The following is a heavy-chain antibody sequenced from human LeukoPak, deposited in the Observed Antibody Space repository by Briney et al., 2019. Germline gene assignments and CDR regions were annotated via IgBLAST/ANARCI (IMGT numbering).Heavy chain of an antibody. CDR3: AKDTLRYCSGGSCYSDGFDY. J-gene: IGHJ4*02. CDR1: GFTFSSYG. D-gene: IGHD2-15*01. Sequence: GRSLRLSCAASGFTFSSYGMHWVRQAPGKGLEWVAVISYDGSNKYYADSVKGRFTISRDNSKNTLYLQMNSLRAEDTAVYYCAKDTLRYCSGGSCYSDGFDYWGQGTLVTVSS. CDR2: ISYDGSNK. V-gene: IGHV3-30*18.